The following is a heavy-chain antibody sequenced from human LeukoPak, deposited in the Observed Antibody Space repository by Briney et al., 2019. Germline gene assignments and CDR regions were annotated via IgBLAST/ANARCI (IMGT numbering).Heavy chain of an antibody. V-gene: IGHV5-10-1*01. J-gene: IGHJ4*02. CDR1: GYSFTSYW. Sequence: GESLKISCKASGYSFTSYWISWVRQMPGKGLDWMGRIDPTDSYTNYSPSFQGHVTISADTSTSIAYLQWSSLKASDTAMYYCARHSSGFSWIAYWGQGTLVTVSS. CDR2: IDPTDSYT. CDR3: ARHSSGFSWIAY. D-gene: IGHD6-19*01.